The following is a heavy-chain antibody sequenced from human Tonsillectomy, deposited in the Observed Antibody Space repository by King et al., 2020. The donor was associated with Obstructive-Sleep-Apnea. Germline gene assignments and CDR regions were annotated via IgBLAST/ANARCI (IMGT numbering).Heavy chain of an antibody. D-gene: IGHD4-23*01. CDR3: ARHSPTVDDAFDI. V-gene: IGHV4-59*08. CDR1: GGSISSYY. J-gene: IGHJ3*02. CDR2: IYYSGST. Sequence: QLQESGPGLVKPSETLSLTCTVSGGSISSYYWSWIRQPPGKGLEWIGYIYYSGSTNYNPSLKSRVTISVDTSTNQFSLKLSSVTAADRAVYYCARHSPTVDDAFDIWGQGTMVTVSS.